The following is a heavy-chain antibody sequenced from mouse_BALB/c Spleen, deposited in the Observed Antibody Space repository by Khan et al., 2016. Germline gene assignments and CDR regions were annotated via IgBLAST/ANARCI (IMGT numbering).Heavy chain of an antibody. CDR2: ISYSGGT. J-gene: IGHJ2*01. CDR3: TRGYYYFDY. CDR1: GYSITSDYA. V-gene: IGHV3-2*02. Sequence: EVKLEVSGPGLVKPSQSLSLTCTVTGYSITSDYAWNWIRQFPGNKLEWMGYISYSGGTDYNPSLKSRVSITRDTSKNQFFLQLNSVTSEDTATYYCTRGYYYFDYWGQGTTLTVSS.